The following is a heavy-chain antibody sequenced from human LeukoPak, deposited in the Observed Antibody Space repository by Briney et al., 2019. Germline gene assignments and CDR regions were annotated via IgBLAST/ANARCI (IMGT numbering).Heavy chain of an antibody. CDR2: IRNDIPKDGINK. CDR3: AKGDSN. D-gene: IGHD6-13*01. V-gene: IGHV3-30*02. J-gene: IGHJ4*02. Sequence: PGESLRLSCTTSGFIFSNYGMHWVRQAPGKGVEWVALIRNDIPKDGINKYYADSVRGRFTISRDNSKNTVYLQRNSLRVADTAMYYCAKGDSNWGQGTLVTVSS. CDR1: GFIFSNYG.